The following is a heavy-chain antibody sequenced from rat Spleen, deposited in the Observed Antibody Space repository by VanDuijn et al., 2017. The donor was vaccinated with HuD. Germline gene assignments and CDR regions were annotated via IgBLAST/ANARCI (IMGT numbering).Heavy chain of an antibody. CDR2: ISYDGGST. Sequence: EVQLVESDGGLVQPGRSLKLSCAASGFTFSTYGMAWVRQAPKKGLEWVAYISYDGGSTYYRGSVKGRFTISRDNAKSTLYLQMDSLRSEDTATYYCARQDTSGYSNWFAYWGQGTLVTVSS. CDR3: ARQDTSGYSNWFAY. V-gene: IGHV5-29*01. D-gene: IGHD4-3*01. CDR1: GFTFSTYG. J-gene: IGHJ3*01.